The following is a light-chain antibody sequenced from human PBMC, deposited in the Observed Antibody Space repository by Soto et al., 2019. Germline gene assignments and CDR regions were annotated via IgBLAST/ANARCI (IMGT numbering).Light chain of an antibody. CDR2: AAS. Sequence: DIQMTQSPSSLSASVRDRVTITCLASQGISNYLAWYQQKPGKVPKLLIYAASTLQSGVPYRFSGSGSGTDFTLTISSLQPEDVATYYFQKYDSAPWTFGQGTKVEIK. V-gene: IGKV1-27*01. CDR3: QKYDSAPWT. J-gene: IGKJ1*01. CDR1: QGISNY.